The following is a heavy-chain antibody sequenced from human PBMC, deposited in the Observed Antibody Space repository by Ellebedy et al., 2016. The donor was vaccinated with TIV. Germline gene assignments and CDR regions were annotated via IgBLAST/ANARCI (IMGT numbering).Heavy chain of an antibody. CDR2: IHHSGTT. CDR1: GYSISSDYY. CDR3: ARGRGFGY. V-gene: IGHV4-38-2*02. Sequence: SETLSLXXTVSGYSISSDYYWGWIRQPPGKGLEWIACIHHSGTTYYNPSLRSRVTISVDTSKNQFSLKLSSMTAADTAVYYCARGRGFGYWGQGTLVTVSS. D-gene: IGHD3-10*01. J-gene: IGHJ4*02.